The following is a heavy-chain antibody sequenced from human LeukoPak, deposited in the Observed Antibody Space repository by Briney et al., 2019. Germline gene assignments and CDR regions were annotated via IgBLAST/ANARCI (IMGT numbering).Heavy chain of an antibody. CDR3: ARGVYSIDY. D-gene: IGHD2-15*01. Sequence: GGSLKLSCAASGFTFSSHWMNWVRQAPGKGLEWVANIREDGTEIYYMDSVKGRFTISRDNAKNSLYLQMNSLRAEDTAVYYCARGVYSIDYWGQGTLVTLSS. CDR2: IREDGTEI. CDR1: GFTFSSHW. J-gene: IGHJ4*02. V-gene: IGHV3-7*01.